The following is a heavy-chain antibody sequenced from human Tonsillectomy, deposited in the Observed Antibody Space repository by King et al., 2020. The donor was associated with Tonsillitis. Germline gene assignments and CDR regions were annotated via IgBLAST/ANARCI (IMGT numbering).Heavy chain of an antibody. D-gene: IGHD6-6*01. V-gene: IGHV1-46*01. J-gene: IGHJ4*02. CDR2: INPNGGST. Sequence: QLVQSGVEVKKPGASVKVSCRASGYSFPDYHIHWVRQAPGQGLEWMGIINPNGGSTTYAQRFQGRLTLARDSSANTVYMELTSLRSDDTAVYYCARDQWGSSSALDNWSQGTLVTVSS. CDR3: ARDQWGSSSALDN. CDR1: GYSFPDYH.